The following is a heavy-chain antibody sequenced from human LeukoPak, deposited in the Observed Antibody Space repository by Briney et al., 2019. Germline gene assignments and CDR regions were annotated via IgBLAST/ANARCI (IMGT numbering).Heavy chain of an antibody. CDR1: GITFRSYW. Sequence: GGSLRLSCAASGITFRSYWMSWVRQAPGRGLEWVANIKQDGSEKYYVDSVKGRFTISRDNAKNSLYLQMNSLRAEDTAVYYCARETGYCSSTSCYTQGTFDYWGQGTLVTVSS. CDR3: ARETGYCSSTSCYTQGTFDY. V-gene: IGHV3-7*01. CDR2: IKQDGSEK. J-gene: IGHJ4*02. D-gene: IGHD2-2*02.